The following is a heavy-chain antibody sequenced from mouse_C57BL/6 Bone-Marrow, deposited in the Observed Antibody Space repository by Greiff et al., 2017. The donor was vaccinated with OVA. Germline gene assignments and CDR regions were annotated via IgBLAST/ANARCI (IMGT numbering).Heavy chain of an antibody. CDR1: GFTFSDFY. D-gene: IGHD1-1*01. V-gene: IGHV7-1*01. CDR3: ARDAGGSRGAMDY. J-gene: IGHJ4*01. CDR2: SRNKANDYTT. Sequence: EVNVVESGGGLVQSGRSLRLSCATSGFTFSDFYMEWVRQAPGKGLEWIAASRNKANDYTTEYSASVKGRFIVSRDTSQSILYLQMNALRAEDTAIYYCARDAGGSRGAMDYWGQGTSVTVSS.